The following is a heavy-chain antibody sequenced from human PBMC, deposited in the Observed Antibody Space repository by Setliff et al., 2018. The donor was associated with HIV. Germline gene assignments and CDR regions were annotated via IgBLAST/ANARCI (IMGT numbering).Heavy chain of an antibody. J-gene: IGHJ5*02. CDR3: ARDRVPKRGHSYCEPDFDP. V-gene: IGHV1-3*04. CDR1: IQFHQSL. CDR2: INTGNGNT. D-gene: IGHD2-21*01. Sequence: ASVEGLLQGLWIQFHQSLYALGAPGPRTTAEWMGWINTGNGNTKYSQKFQDRVTITRDTSANTGYLEVTGLRFEDTAVYYCARDRVPKRGHSYCEPDFDPWGQGTLVTVSS.